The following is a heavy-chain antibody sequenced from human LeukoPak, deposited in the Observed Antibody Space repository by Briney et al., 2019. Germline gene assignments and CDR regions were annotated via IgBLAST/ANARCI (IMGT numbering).Heavy chain of an antibody. D-gene: IGHD3-22*01. Sequence: SQTLSLTCAVSSGSISSGGYSWSWIRQPPGKGLEWIGYIYHSGSTYYNPSLKSRVTISVDRSKNQFSLKLSSVTAADTAVYYCARAGSGYYNDAFDIWGQGTMVTVSS. V-gene: IGHV4-30-2*01. CDR3: ARAGSGYYNDAFDI. CDR1: SGSISSGGYS. CDR2: IYHSGST. J-gene: IGHJ3*02.